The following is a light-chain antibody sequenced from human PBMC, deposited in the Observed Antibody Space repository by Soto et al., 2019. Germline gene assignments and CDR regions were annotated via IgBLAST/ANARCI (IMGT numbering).Light chain of an antibody. Sequence: TQSPGTLSLSPGERATLSCRASQSVSSSYLAWYQQKPGQAPRLLIYGAFTRATGIPDRFSGTRSGTEFTLSISRLEPGDFAVYYCQQYDNSLYTFGQGTKLEIK. V-gene: IGKV3-20*01. CDR2: GAF. CDR3: QQYDNSLYT. J-gene: IGKJ2*01. CDR1: QSVSSSY.